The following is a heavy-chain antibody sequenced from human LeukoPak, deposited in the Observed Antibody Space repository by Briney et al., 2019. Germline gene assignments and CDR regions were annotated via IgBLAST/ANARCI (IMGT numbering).Heavy chain of an antibody. CDR1: GGSISSYW. CDR3: ARGYSSSWNYFDY. J-gene: IGHJ4*02. CDR2: VFDSGST. D-gene: IGHD6-13*01. V-gene: IGHV4-59*01. Sequence: PSETLSLTCTVSGGSISSYWWSWIRQPPGKGLEWIGYVFDSGSTNYNPSLKSRVTVSLDTSKKQFSLKLSSVTAADTGVYYCARGYSSSWNYFDYWGQGTLVTVSS.